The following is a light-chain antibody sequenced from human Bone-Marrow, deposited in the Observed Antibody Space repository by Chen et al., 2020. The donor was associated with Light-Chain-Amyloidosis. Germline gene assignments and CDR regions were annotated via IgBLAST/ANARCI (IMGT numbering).Light chain of an antibody. CDR3: QVWDRSSDRPV. CDR2: DDS. J-gene: IGLJ3*02. V-gene: IGLV3-21*02. CDR1: NIGSTS. Sequence: SYVLTQPSSVSVAPGQTATIACGGNNIGSTSVHWYQQTPGQAPLLVGYDDSDRPSGIPERVSGSKSGNTATLTISRVEAGDEAYYYCQVWDRSSDRPVFGGGTKLTVL.